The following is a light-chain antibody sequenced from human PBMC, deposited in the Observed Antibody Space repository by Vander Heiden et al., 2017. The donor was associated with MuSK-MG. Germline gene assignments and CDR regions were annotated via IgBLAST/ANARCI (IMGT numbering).Light chain of an antibody. CDR1: QSVSSY. CDR2: GAS. CDR3: QQVNNWPVT. J-gene: IGKJ1*01. Sequence: EIVLPQSPATLSVSPGERATLSCRASQSVSSYLAWYQQKPGQAPRLLIYGASTRATGVPARFSGSGSGTEFTLTISSLQSEDFAVYYCQQVNNWPVTFGRGTKVEIK. V-gene: IGKV3-15*01.